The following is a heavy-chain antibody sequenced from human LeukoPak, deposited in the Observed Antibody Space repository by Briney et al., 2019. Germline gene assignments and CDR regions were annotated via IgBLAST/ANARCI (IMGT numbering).Heavy chain of an antibody. CDR3: ARDSCSGGTCYFGY. J-gene: IGHJ4*02. CDR2: INSDGSST. V-gene: IGHV3-74*01. D-gene: IGHD2-15*01. CDR1: GFTSSRYW. Sequence: GGSLRLSCAASGFTSSRYWMHWVRQAPGKGLMWVSRINSDGSSTSYADSVKGRFTIFRDNAKNTVNLQMSSLRAEDTAVYYCARDSCSGGTCYFGYRGQGTLVTVSS.